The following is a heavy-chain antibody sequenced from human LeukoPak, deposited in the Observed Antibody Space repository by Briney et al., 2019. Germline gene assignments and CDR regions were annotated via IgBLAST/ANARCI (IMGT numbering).Heavy chain of an antibody. J-gene: IGHJ5*02. Sequence: GGSLRLSCAASGFTFSSYGMHWVRQAPGKGLEWVAFIRYDGSNKYYADSVKGRFTISRDNAKNSLYLQMNSLRAEDTAVYYCARDREYTDYLHNWFDPWGQGTLVTVSS. CDR2: IRYDGSNK. CDR3: ARDREYTDYLHNWFDP. D-gene: IGHD4-11*01. V-gene: IGHV3-30*02. CDR1: GFTFSSYG.